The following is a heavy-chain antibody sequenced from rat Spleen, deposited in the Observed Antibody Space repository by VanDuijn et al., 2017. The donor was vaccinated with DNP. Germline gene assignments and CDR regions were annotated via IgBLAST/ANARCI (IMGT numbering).Heavy chain of an antibody. CDR1: GFTFSDYA. J-gene: IGHJ1*01. Sequence: EVQLVESGGGLVQPGNSLKLSCAASGFTFSDYAMAWVRQSPKKGLEWVATIIYDGSSTYYRDSVKGRFTISRDNAKSTLYLQMDSLRSEDTATYYCATGYFDFWGPGTMVTVSS. CDR3: ATGYFDF. V-gene: IGHV5S10*01. CDR2: IIYDGSST.